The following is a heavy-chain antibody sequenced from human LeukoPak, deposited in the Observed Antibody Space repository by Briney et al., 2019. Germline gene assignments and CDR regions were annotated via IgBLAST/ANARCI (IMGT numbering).Heavy chain of an antibody. Sequence: GGSLRLSCAASGFTVSSNYMSWVRQAPGKGLEWVSVIYSGGSTYYADSVKGRFTISRDNSKNTLYLQMNSLRAEDTAVYYCAKASAMIVVVSKHFDYWGQGTLVTVSS. J-gene: IGHJ4*02. CDR2: IYSGGST. D-gene: IGHD3-22*01. CDR3: AKASAMIVVVSKHFDY. V-gene: IGHV3-66*01. CDR1: GFTVSSNY.